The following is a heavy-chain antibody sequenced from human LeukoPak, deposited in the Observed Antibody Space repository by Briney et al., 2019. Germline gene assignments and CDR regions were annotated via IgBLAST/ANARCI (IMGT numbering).Heavy chain of an antibody. CDR1: VYSFTDYY. CDR3: AREIRGQLLVN. Sequence: ASVTVSCTTSVYSFTDYYMHWVRQAPGQGREGMGWIRPDSGVKNYAHKFQGRVTITSYTSISTAYMELSGLTSDDTAIYYCAREIRGQLLVNWGQGTLVTVSS. V-gene: IGHV1-2*02. D-gene: IGHD6-19*01. J-gene: IGHJ4*02. CDR2: IRPDSGVK.